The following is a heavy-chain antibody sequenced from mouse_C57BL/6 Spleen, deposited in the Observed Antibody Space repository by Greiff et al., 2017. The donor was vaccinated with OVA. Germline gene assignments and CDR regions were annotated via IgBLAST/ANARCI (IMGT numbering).Heavy chain of an antibody. Sequence: QVQLQQSGAELVRPGTSVTVSCKASGYAFTNYLIEWVKQRPGQGLEWIGVINPGSGGTNYNEKFKGKATLTVDQSSSTAYMQLSSLTSEDAAVYFCARRWDPYFDYWGQGTTLTVSS. CDR1: GYAFTNYL. V-gene: IGHV1-54*01. CDR3: ARRWDPYFDY. D-gene: IGHD4-1*01. CDR2: INPGSGGT. J-gene: IGHJ2*01.